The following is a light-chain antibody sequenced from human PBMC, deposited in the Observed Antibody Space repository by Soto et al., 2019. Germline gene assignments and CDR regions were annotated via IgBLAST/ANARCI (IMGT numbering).Light chain of an antibody. CDR3: NSYTSTSPPYV. CDR2: DVS. CDR1: NSDIGRYNF. Sequence: QSVLTQPASVSGSAGQSISISCTGTNSDIGRYNFVSWYQQRPGQAPQLLIFDVSNRPSGISDRFSGSKSGTTASLTISGLQAEDEADYYCNSYTSTSPPYVFGTVTKLTVL. V-gene: IGLV2-14*01. J-gene: IGLJ1*01.